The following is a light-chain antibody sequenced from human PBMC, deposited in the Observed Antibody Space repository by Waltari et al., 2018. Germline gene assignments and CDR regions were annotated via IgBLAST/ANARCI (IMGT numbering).Light chain of an antibody. V-gene: IGLV2-14*01. Sequence: QSALTQPASVSGSPGQSITISXTGTSSDVXGXNYVSWYQQHPGKAPKLMIYDVSKRPSGVSNRFSGSKSGNTASPXIXGLQAXDEADYYCSXYTSSSTXRVFXGGTKLTVL. CDR3: SXYTSSSTXRV. J-gene: IGLJ2*01. CDR2: DVS. CDR1: SSDVXGXNY.